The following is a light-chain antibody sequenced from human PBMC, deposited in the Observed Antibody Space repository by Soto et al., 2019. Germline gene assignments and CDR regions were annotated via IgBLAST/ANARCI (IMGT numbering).Light chain of an antibody. CDR2: GAS. V-gene: IGKV3-20*01. J-gene: IGKJ2*01. CDR3: QQCATSPHT. CDR1: QSVSSSQ. Sequence: EIVLTQSPGTLSLSPGESATLSCRASQSVSSSQVAWYQLKPGQAPRLLIYGASSRATGIPDRFSGVGSETDFTLNISRMEPEDFAVYYWQQCATSPHTFDQVTKLEIK.